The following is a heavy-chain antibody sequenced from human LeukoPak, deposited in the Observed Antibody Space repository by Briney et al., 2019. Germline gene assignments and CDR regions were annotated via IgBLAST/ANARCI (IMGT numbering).Heavy chain of an antibody. CDR3: ARERDYGGKVDY. J-gene: IGHJ4*02. D-gene: IGHD4-23*01. V-gene: IGHV1-18*01. CDR1: GYTFTSYG. CDR2: ISAYNGNT. Sequence: ASVKVSCKASGYTFTSYGISWVRQAPGQGLERMGWISAYNGNTNYAQKLQGRVTMTTDTSTSTAYMELRSLRSDDTAVYYCARERDYGGKVDYWGQGTLVTVSS.